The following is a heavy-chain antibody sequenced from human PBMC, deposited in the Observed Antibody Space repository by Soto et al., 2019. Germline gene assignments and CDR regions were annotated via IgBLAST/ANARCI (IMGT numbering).Heavy chain of an antibody. CDR2: IIPIFGTA. V-gene: IGHV1-69*01. Sequence: QVQLVQSGAEVKKPGSSVKVSCKASGGTFSSYAISWVRQAPGQGLEWMGGIIPIFGTANYAQKFQGRVTITADESTSTAYMELSSLRSEDTAVYYCARPGNWNDEGYYYYGMDVWGQGTTVTVSS. D-gene: IGHD1-1*01. CDR3: ARPGNWNDEGYYYYGMDV. J-gene: IGHJ6*02. CDR1: GGTFSSYA.